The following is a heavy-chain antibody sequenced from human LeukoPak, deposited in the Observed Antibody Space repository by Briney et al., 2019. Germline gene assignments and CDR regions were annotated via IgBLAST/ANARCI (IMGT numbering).Heavy chain of an antibody. J-gene: IGHJ4*02. CDR1: GGSISSSSYY. CDR2: IYYSGST. V-gene: IGHV4-39*01. D-gene: IGHD3-22*01. CDR3: ARQGYTYYYDSSGYYPFDY. Sequence: PSETLSLTCTVSGGSISSSSYYWGWIRQPPGKGLEWIGSIYYSGSTYYNPSLKSRVTISADTSKNQFSLKLSSVTAADTAVYYCARQGYTYYYDSSGYYPFDYWGQGTLVTVSS.